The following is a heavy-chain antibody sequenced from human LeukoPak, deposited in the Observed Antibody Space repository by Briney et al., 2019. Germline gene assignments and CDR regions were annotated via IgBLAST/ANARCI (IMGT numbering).Heavy chain of an antibody. Sequence: SETLSLTCTVSGYSISSGYYWGWIRQPPGKGLEWIGTIFNSGSTYYSPSVKSRVTISLDTSRNQFSLKLNSVTAADTAVYYCAKSNGYGLVDIWGQGTMVTVSS. CDR3: AKSNGYGLVDI. J-gene: IGHJ3*02. CDR1: GYSISSGYY. V-gene: IGHV4-38-2*02. CDR2: IFNSGST. D-gene: IGHD3-10*01.